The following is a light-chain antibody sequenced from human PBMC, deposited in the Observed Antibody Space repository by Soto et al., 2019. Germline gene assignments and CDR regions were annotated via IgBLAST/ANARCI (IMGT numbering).Light chain of an antibody. CDR1: QTINNN. CDR3: QQYNNWPPYT. V-gene: IGKV3-15*01. CDR2: GAS. J-gene: IGKJ5*01. Sequence: VMTQAPATLSVSPGERATLSCRASQTINNNVAWYQLKDGQVPRLVIYGASTRATDIPARFSGSGSGTEFTLTISSLQSEDFAVYYCQQYNNWPPYTFGQGTRLEIK.